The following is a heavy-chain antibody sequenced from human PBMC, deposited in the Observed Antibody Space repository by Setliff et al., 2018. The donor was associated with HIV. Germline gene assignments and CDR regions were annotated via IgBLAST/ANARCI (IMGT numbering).Heavy chain of an antibody. J-gene: IGHJ1*01. Sequence: ASVKVSCKASGYTFKTYGISWVRQAPGQGLEGMGWISSYNGDTRYAQKFQGRVTLTTDTTTNTAYMEVRTLRSDDTAVYYWARGISRDSSGYYRDEYFQHWGQGTLVTVS. V-gene: IGHV1-18*01. D-gene: IGHD3-22*01. CDR1: GYTFKTYG. CDR2: ISSYNGDT. CDR3: ARGISRDSSGYYRDEYFQH.